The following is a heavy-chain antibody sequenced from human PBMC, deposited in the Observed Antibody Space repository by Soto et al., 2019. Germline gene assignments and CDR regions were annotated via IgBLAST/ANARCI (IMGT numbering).Heavy chain of an antibody. V-gene: IGHV4-4*02. CDR3: ARLEVERLNWFDP. Sequence: SETLSLTCAVSGGSISSSNWWSWVRQSPGKGLEWIGEIYHSGSTNYNPSLKSRVTISVDKSKNQFSLKLSSVTAADTAVYYCARLEVERLNWFDPWGQGTLVTVSS. CDR2: IYHSGST. D-gene: IGHD1-1*01. CDR1: GGSISSSNW. J-gene: IGHJ5*02.